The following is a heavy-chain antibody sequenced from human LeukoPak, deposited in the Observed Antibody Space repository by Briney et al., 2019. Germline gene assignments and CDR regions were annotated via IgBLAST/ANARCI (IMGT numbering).Heavy chain of an antibody. J-gene: IGHJ3*02. Sequence: ASVKVSCKVSGYTLTELSMHWVRQAPGKGLEWMGGFDPEDGETIYAQKFQGRVTMTEDTSTDTAYMELSSLRSEDTAVYYCATQRRNPTVLRFLEWSSPFDIWGQGTMVTVSS. CDR1: GYTLTELS. D-gene: IGHD3-3*01. CDR2: FDPEDGET. V-gene: IGHV1-24*01. CDR3: ATQRRNPTVLRFLEWSSPFDI.